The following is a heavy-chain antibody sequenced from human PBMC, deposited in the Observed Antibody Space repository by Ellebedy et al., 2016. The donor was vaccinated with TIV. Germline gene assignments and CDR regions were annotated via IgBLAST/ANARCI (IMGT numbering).Heavy chain of an antibody. CDR2: IYSSGGT. Sequence: GESLKISCAASGFTVSSNYMSWVRQAPGRGLEWVSTIYSSGGTYYAGSVKGRLTISRDDSKNTLYLQMNSLRAEDTAVYYCATPGGYVGGFDQWGQGTLVIVSS. CDR3: ATPGGYVGGFDQ. V-gene: IGHV3-53*01. J-gene: IGHJ4*02. CDR1: GFTVSSNY. D-gene: IGHD6-13*01.